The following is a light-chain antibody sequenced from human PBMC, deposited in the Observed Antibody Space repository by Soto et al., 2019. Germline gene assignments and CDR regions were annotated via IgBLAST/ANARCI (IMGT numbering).Light chain of an antibody. Sequence: QSVLAQPPSKSGAPGQRVTISCTGSSSNIGAGYDVHWYQQLPGTAPKLLIYGNSNRPSGVPDRFSGSKSGTSASLAITGLQAEDEADYYCQSYDSSLSLYVFGTGTKAT. V-gene: IGLV1-40*01. CDR1: SSNIGAGYD. J-gene: IGLJ1*01. CDR3: QSYDSSLSLYV. CDR2: GNS.